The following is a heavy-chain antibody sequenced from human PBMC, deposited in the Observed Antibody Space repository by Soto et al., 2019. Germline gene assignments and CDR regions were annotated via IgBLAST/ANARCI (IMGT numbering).Heavy chain of an antibody. Sequence: QLQLQESGSGLVKPSQTLSLTCAVSGGSISSGGYSWSWIRQPPGKGLEYIGYIYHSGSTYYTPSLNRRGTISGDRPKNQFSLKLGSVTAADTAAYYCARVRIGWGIDYWGQGTLVTVSS. CDR1: GGSISSGGYS. J-gene: IGHJ4*02. D-gene: IGHD6-19*01. CDR2: IYHSGST. V-gene: IGHV4-30-2*01. CDR3: ARVRIGWGIDY.